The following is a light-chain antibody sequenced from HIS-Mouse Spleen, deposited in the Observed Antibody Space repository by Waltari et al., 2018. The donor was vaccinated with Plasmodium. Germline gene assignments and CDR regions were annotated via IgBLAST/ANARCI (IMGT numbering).Light chain of an antibody. CDR1: AFPKQY. CDR3: YSTDSSGNHRV. V-gene: IGLV3-10*01. Sequence: SYELTQPPSVSVSPGQPARITCSGDAFPKQYAYLYQQKSGQAPVLVIYEDSKRPSGIPERFSGSSSGTMATLTISGAQVEDEADYYCYSTDSSGNHRVFGGGTKLTVL. CDR2: EDS. J-gene: IGLJ3*02.